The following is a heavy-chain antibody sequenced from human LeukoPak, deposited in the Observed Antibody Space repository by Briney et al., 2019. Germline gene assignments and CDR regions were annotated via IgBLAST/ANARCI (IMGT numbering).Heavy chain of an antibody. CDR1: GFTFSNYW. V-gene: IGHV3-7*01. Sequence: GGSLRLSCAASGFTFSNYWMSWVRQAPGKGLEWVANIKQDRSEKYYVDSVKGRFTISRDNSKNTLYLQMNSLRAEDTAVYYCAREDDYGWFDYWGQGTLVTVSS. D-gene: IGHD4-17*01. J-gene: IGHJ5*01. CDR3: AREDDYGWFDY. CDR2: IKQDRSEK.